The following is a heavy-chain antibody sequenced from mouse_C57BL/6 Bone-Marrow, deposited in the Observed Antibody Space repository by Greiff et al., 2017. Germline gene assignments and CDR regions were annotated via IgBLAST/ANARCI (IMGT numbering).Heavy chain of an antibody. CDR2: IDPENGDT. V-gene: IGHV14-4*01. CDR3: TLYYYEDLDY. J-gene: IGHJ2*01. D-gene: IGHD1-1*01. CDR1: GFNIKDDY. Sequence: VQLQQSGAELVRPGASVKLSCTASGFNIKDDYMHWVKQRPEQGLEWIGWIDPENGDTEYASKFQGKATITADTSSNTAYLQLSSLTSEDTAVYYCTLYYYEDLDYWGQGTTLTVSS.